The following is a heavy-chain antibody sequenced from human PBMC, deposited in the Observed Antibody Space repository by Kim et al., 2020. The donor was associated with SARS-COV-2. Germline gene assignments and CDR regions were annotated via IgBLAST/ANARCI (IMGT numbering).Heavy chain of an antibody. CDR3: AXAXLAAAGYYYYGXXV. CDR2: ISSSSSYI. V-gene: IGHV3-21*01. CDR1: GFTFSSYS. D-gene: IGHD6-13*01. Sequence: GGSLRLSCAASGFTFSSYSMNWVRQAPGKXXEWVSSISSSSSYIYYADSVKGXFTISRDNAKNSLYXQXNSLRXEXXXVXXXAXAXLAAAGYYYYGXXV. J-gene: IGHJ6*01.